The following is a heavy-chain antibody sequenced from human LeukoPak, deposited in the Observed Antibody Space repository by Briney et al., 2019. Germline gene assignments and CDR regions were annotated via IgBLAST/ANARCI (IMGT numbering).Heavy chain of an antibody. V-gene: IGHV1-46*01. Sequence: ASVKVSCKASGYTFTSYYMHWVRQAPGQGLEWMGIINPSGGSTSYAQKFQGRATMTTDTSTSTAYMELRSLRSDDTAVYYCARVPVWFGELDYYYYMDVWGKGTTVTISS. J-gene: IGHJ6*03. D-gene: IGHD3-10*01. CDR3: ARVPVWFGELDYYYYMDV. CDR1: GYTFTSYY. CDR2: INPSGGST.